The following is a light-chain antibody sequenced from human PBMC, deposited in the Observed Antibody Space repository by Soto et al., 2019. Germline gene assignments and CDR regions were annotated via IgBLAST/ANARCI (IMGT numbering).Light chain of an antibody. Sequence: QSALTQPASVSGSPGQSITISCTGTSSDVGGYNYVSWYQPHPGKAHKLMIYEVSNRPSGVSNRFSGYKSGNTASLTISGLQAEDEADYYCSSYTSSSTLGVFGGGTKVTVL. CDR1: SSDVGGYNY. V-gene: IGLV2-14*01. J-gene: IGLJ2*01. CDR3: SSYTSSSTLGV. CDR2: EVS.